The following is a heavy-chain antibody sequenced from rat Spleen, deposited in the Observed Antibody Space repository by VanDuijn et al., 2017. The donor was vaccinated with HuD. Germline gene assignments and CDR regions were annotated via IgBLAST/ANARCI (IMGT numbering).Heavy chain of an antibody. CDR1: GFSLTSYN. V-gene: IGHV2-30*01. J-gene: IGHJ2*01. CDR3: TRDRHGYNFDY. D-gene: IGHD1-7*01. CDR2: IWTGGST. Sequence: QVQLKESGPGLVQPSQTLSLTCTVSGFSLTSYNVHWVRQPTGKGLEWMGMIWTGGSTDYNSALKSRLSITRDTSESQVFLKMSSLQTDDTGTYYCTRDRHGYNFDYWGQGVKVTVSS.